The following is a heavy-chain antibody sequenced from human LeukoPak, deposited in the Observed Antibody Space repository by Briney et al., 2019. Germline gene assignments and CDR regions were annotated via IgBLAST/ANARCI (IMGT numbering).Heavy chain of an antibody. CDR1: GFTFSDYW. J-gene: IGHJ4*02. CDR2: INTDGSIT. Sequence: KSGGSLRLSCAASGFTFSDYWIHWVRQAPGKGLVWVSRINTDGSITNYADSVKGRFSISRDNAKNTLYLQMNSLRAEDTAVYYCARAGLLWFGESKLDYWGQGTLVTVSS. V-gene: IGHV3-74*01. CDR3: ARAGLLWFGESKLDY. D-gene: IGHD3-10*01.